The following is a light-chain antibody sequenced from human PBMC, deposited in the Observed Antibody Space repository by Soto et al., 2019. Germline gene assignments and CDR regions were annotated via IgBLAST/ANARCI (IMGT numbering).Light chain of an antibody. Sequence: IRMTQSPSSLSASTGDRVTITCRASQGISSYLNWYQQIPGKAPKLLIYDASNLAAGAPSRFSGSGSGTAFTFAISGLQPDDVATYYCQQYDILPLTFGGGTKVDIK. CDR2: DAS. CDR3: QQYDILPLT. V-gene: IGKV1-33*01. J-gene: IGKJ4*01. CDR1: QGISSY.